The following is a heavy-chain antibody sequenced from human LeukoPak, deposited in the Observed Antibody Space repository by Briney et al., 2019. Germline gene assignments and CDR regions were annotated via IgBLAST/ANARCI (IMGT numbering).Heavy chain of an antibody. CDR3: ARDRRNILTAFVF. CDR1: GYTFTRYY. D-gene: IGHD3-9*01. J-gene: IGHJ4*02. CDR2: INPNSGGT. V-gene: IGHV1-2*06. Sequence: GASVKVSCKASGYTFTRYYMHWVRQAPGQGLEWMGRINPNSGGTNYAQKFQGRVTMTRDTSISTAYMGLSRLRSDDTAVYYCARDRRNILTAFVFWGQGTLVTVSS.